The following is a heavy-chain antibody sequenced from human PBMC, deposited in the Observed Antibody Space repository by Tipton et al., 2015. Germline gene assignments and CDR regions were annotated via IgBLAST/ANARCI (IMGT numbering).Heavy chain of an antibody. CDR1: GGSVTSGSYY. Sequence: LRLSCTVSGGSVTSGSYYWSWIRQPPGKGLEWIGYISYTDGAHYNPALKSRVAISVDTSKNQFSLTLTSVNTADTAIYYCAGGAYTYNWFDPWGQGTLVTVSS. D-gene: IGHD2-2*02. CDR3: AGGAYTYNWFDP. J-gene: IGHJ5*02. CDR2: ISYTDGA. V-gene: IGHV4-61*01.